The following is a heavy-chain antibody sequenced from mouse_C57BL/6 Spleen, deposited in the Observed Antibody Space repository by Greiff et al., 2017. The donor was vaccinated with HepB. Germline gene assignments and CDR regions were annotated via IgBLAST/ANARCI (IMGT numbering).Heavy chain of an antibody. D-gene: IGHD2-4*01. Sequence: QVQLKESGPELVKPGASVKLSCKASGYTFTSYDINWVKQRPGQGLEWIGWIYPRDGSTKYNEKFKGKATLTVDTSSSTAYMELHSLTSEDSAVYFCANYDYDDAMDYWGQGTSVTVSS. CDR2: IYPRDGST. V-gene: IGHV1-85*01. J-gene: IGHJ4*01. CDR1: GYTFTSYD. CDR3: ANYDYDDAMDY.